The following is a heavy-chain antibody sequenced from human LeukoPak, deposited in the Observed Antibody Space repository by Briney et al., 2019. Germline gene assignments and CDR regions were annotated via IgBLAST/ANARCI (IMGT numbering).Heavy chain of an antibody. D-gene: IGHD5-18*01. Sequence: SETLSLTCAVSGYSISSGYYWGWIRQPPGKGLEWIGSIYHSGSTYYNPSLKSRVTISVDTSKNQFSLKLSSVTAADTAVYYCARDALQGYSYGYFDYWGQGTLVTVSS. CDR2: IYHSGST. CDR1: GYSISSGYY. J-gene: IGHJ4*02. V-gene: IGHV4-38-2*02. CDR3: ARDALQGYSYGYFDY.